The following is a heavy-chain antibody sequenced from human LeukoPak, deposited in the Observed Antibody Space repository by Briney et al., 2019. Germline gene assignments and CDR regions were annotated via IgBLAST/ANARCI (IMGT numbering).Heavy chain of an antibody. V-gene: IGHV3-74*01. CDR2: LSPDGGTI. CDR1: GFTFSSYG. J-gene: IGHJ4*02. D-gene: IGHD6-19*01. Sequence: QSGGSLRLSCAVSGFTFSSYGMHWVRQAPGKGLVWVSRLSPDGGTIDYSDSVRGRFTISRDNAKDTLYLQMNSLRVDDTAVYYCATAGQWRFDSWGLGTLVTVSS. CDR3: ATAGQWRFDS.